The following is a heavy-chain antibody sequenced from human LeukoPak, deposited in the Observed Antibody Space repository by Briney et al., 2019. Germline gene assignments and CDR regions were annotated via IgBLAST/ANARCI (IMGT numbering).Heavy chain of an antibody. D-gene: IGHD3-22*01. J-gene: IGHJ3*02. Sequence: SETLSLTCTVSGGSISSGDYYWSWIRQPPGKGVEWIGYIYYSGSTYYNPSLKSRVTISVDTSKNQFSLKLSSVTAADPAVYYWARDSSYYDSRGPEAFDIWGQGTMVTVSS. CDR2: IYYSGST. V-gene: IGHV4-30-4*01. CDR3: ARDSSYYDSRGPEAFDI. CDR1: GGSISSGDYY.